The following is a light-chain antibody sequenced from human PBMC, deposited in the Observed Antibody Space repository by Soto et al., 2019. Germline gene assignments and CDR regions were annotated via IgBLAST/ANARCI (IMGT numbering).Light chain of an antibody. Sequence: QSVLTQPASVSGSPGQSITISCSGTSSDIGGYNYVSWYQQHPGKAPKLMIYEVSHRPSGVSSRFSGSKSGNTASLTISGLQAEDESDYYCSSYTSISTLVVFGGGTQLTVL. CDR2: EVS. V-gene: IGLV2-14*01. J-gene: IGLJ2*01. CDR1: SSDIGGYNY. CDR3: SSYTSISTLVV.